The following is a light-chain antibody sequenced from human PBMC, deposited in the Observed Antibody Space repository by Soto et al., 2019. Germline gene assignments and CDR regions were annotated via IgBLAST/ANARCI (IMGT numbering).Light chain of an antibody. CDR2: GAC. CDR1: QDIRSC. Sequence: DIQMTQSPSSVSASVGDRVTITCRASQDIRSCLAWYQQKPGKGPKLLIYGACILQSGVPSRFSGSGSGTDFILTISSLQPEDFAIYYCQQANSFPLTFGGGTKVEIK. J-gene: IGKJ4*01. CDR3: QQANSFPLT. V-gene: IGKV1D-12*01.